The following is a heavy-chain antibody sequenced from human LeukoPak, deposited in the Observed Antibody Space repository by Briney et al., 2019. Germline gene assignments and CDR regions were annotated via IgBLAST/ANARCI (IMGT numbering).Heavy chain of an antibody. Sequence: GESLKISCKGSGYSFTSYWIGWVRQMPGKGLEWMGIIYPGDSDTRYSPSFQGQVTISADKSISTAYLQWSSLKASDTAIYYCARFIVATNRAYYYMDVWGKGTTVTVSS. CDR3: ARFIVATNRAYYYMDV. J-gene: IGHJ6*03. CDR1: GYSFTSYW. CDR2: IYPGDSDT. V-gene: IGHV5-51*01. D-gene: IGHD5-12*01.